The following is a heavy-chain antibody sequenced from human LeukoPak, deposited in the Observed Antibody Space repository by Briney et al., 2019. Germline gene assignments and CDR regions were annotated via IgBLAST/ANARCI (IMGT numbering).Heavy chain of an antibody. CDR2: YYSSGST. D-gene: IGHD3-22*01. V-gene: IGHV4-59*13. Sequence: SETLSLTCTVSGGSISSYHWRWIRRPPGKGREGIGHYYSSGSTNYTPTLKTRVTISGATSKNQFSLKLSSVTAADTAVYYWARTRFGNYDSNPLRWFDPWGQGTLVTVSS. J-gene: IGHJ5*02. CDR3: ARTRFGNYDSNPLRWFDP. CDR1: GGSISSYH.